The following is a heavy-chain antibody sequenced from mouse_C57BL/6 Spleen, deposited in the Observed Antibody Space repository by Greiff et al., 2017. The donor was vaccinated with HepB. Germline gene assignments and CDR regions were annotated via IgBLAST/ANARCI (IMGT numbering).Heavy chain of an antibody. Sequence: VQLQQSGAELVRPGASVKLSCTASGFNIKDDYMHWVKQRPEQGLEWIGWIDPENGDTEYASKFQGKATITADTSSNTAYLQLSSLTSEDTAVYYCTYLRSFAYWGQVTLVTVSA. J-gene: IGHJ3*01. V-gene: IGHV14-4*01. CDR3: TYLRSFAY. CDR2: IDPENGDT. D-gene: IGHD1-1*01. CDR1: GFNIKDDY.